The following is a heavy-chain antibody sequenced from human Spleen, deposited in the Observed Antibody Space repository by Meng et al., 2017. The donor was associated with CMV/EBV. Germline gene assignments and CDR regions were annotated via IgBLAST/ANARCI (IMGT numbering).Heavy chain of an antibody. CDR2: INQDASQK. V-gene: IGHV3-7*03. Sequence: GESLKISCAGSGFHFGTYWMTWVRQAPGKALEWVANINQDASQKNYVDSVEGRFTISRDNAKNSLYLQMNSLRGEDTAIYYCAKDRQFNSASDAFDIWGQGTMVTVSS. CDR3: AKDRQFNSASDAFDI. CDR1: GFHFGTYW. J-gene: IGHJ3*02. D-gene: IGHD4-11*01.